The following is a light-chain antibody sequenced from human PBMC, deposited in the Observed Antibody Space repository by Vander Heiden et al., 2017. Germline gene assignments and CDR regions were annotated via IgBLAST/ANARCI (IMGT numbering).Light chain of an antibody. CDR2: DNI. CDR3: QSYDISLSGVV. J-gene: IGLJ2*01. Sequence: QSVLTQPPPVSGAPGQRVTISCTGSSSNIGAGYDVHWYQQLPGTAPKLLIYDNINRPSGVPDRFSGSKSGTSASLAITGLQAEDEADYYCQSYDISLSGVVFGGRTKLTVV. V-gene: IGLV1-40*01. CDR1: SSNIGAGYD.